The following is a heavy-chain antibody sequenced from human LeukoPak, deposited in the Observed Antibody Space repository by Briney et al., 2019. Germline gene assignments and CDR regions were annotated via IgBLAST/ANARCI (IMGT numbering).Heavy chain of an antibody. V-gene: IGHV1-69*05. D-gene: IGHD5-18*01. CDR3: ARERGIQLPKGGIDP. J-gene: IGHJ5*02. CDR2: IIAIFGTA. Sequence: SVKVSCKASGGTFSSYAISWVRHGPGQGLEWMGKIIAIFGTANDAQTLQGRVTITTDESTSTAYMELSSLRSEDTAVYYCARERGIQLPKGGIDPWGQGTLVTVSS. CDR1: GGTFSSYA.